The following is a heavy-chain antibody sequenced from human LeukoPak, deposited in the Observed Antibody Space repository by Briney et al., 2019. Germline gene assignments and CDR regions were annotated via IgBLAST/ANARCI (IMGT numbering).Heavy chain of an antibody. CDR1: GGTFSSYA. CDR3: ARVTEGYSYGYRAYGMDV. D-gene: IGHD5-18*01. CDR2: TIPIFGTA. J-gene: IGHJ6*02. Sequence: ASVKVSCKASGGTFSSYAISWVRQAPGQGLEWMGGTIPIFGTANYAQKFQGRVTITADESTSTAYMELSSLRSEDTAVYYCARVTEGYSYGYRAYGMDVWGQGTTVTVSS. V-gene: IGHV1-69*13.